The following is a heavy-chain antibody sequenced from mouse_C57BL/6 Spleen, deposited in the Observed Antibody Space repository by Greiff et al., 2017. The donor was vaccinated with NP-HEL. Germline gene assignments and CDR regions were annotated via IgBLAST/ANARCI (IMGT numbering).Heavy chain of an antibody. Sequence: QVQLQQSGPELVKPGASVKISCKASGYAFSSSWMNWVKQRPGKGLEWIGRIYPGDGDTNYNGKFKGKATLTADKSSSTAYMQLSSLTSEDSAVYFCARLYDYDEGYAMDYWGQGTSVTVSS. CDR3: ARLYDYDEGYAMDY. D-gene: IGHD2-4*01. V-gene: IGHV1-82*01. CDR2: IYPGDGDT. J-gene: IGHJ4*01. CDR1: GYAFSSSW.